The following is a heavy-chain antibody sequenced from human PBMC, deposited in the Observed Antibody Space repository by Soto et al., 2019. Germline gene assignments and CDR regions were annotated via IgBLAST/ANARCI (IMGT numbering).Heavy chain of an antibody. J-gene: IGHJ5*02. CDR2: IYYSGST. D-gene: IGHD3-22*01. CDR3: AMYYYDSSGQNWFDP. Sequence: SETLSLTCTVSGGSVSSGSYYWSWIRQPPGKGLEWIGYIYYSGSTNYNPSLKSRVTISVDTSKNQFSLKLSSVTAADTAVYYCAMYYYDSSGQNWFDPGGQGTLVTVSS. V-gene: IGHV4-61*01. CDR1: GGSVSSGSYY.